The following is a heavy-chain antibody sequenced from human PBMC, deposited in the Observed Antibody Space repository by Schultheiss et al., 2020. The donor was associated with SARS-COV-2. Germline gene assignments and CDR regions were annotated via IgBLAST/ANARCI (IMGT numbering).Heavy chain of an antibody. CDR1: GFTFSSYS. CDR2: ISSSSSYI. D-gene: IGHD2-15*01. J-gene: IGHJ4*02. V-gene: IGHV3-21*01. Sequence: GESLKISCAASGFTFSSYSMNWVRQAPGKGLEWVSSISSSSSYIYYADSVKGRFTISRDNAKNSLYLQMNSLRAEDTAVYYCARGPDIVVVVAATPTVDYWGQGTLVTVSS. CDR3: ARGPDIVVVVAATPTVDY.